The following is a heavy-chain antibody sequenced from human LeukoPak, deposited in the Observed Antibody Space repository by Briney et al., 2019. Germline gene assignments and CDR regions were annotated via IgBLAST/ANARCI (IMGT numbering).Heavy chain of an antibody. V-gene: IGHV3-7*04. D-gene: IGHD2-2*01. CDR1: GFTFTNNW. Sequence: PGGSLRLSCAASGFTFTNNWMTWVRQAPGKGLEWVATIKQDGGEKYYVDSVKGRFTISRDNARDSLYLQMDILRAEDAAVYYCARARYCANTICYISGGLDVWGPGTTVTVSS. CDR2: IKQDGGEK. CDR3: ARARYCANTICYISGGLDV. J-gene: IGHJ6*02.